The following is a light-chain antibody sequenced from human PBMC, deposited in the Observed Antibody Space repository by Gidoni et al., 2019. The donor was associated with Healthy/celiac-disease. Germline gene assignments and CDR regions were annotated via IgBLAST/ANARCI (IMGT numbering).Light chain of an antibody. CDR1: QGISSY. CDR3: QQLNSYPSST. J-gene: IGKJ4*01. CDR2: AAS. V-gene: IGKV1-9*01. Sequence: DIQLTQSPSFLSASVGDRVTITCRASQGISSYLAWYQQKPGKAPKLLIYAASTLQSGVPSRFSGSGSGTEFTLTISSLQPEDFATYYCQQLNSYPSSTFGGXTKVEIK.